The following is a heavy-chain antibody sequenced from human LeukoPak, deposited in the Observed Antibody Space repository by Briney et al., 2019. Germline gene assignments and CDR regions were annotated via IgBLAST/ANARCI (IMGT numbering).Heavy chain of an antibody. CDR3: ARTRITMIVGLASRFDY. V-gene: IGHV3-7*01. J-gene: IGHJ4*02. CDR1: GFTFSTYW. CDR2: IKQDGSEK. D-gene: IGHD3-22*01. Sequence: GGSLRLSCSASGFTFSTYWMSWVRQAPGKGLEWVANIKQDGSEKYYVDSVKGRFTISRDNAKNSLYLQMNSLRAEDTAVYYCARTRITMIVGLASRFDYWGQGTLVTVSS.